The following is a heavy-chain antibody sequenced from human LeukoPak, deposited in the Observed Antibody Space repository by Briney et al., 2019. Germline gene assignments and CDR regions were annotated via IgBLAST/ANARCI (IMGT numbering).Heavy chain of an antibody. J-gene: IGHJ6*02. CDR1: GGSISSYY. V-gene: IGHV4-59*01. D-gene: IGHD1-14*01. Sequence: SETPSLTCTVSGGSISSYYWSWIRQPPGKGLEWIGYIYYSGSTNYNSSLKSRVTISGDTSKNQLSLKLSSVTAADTAVYYCARVWRNPSFGVDVWGQGTTITVSS. CDR3: ARVWRNPSFGVDV. CDR2: IYYSGST.